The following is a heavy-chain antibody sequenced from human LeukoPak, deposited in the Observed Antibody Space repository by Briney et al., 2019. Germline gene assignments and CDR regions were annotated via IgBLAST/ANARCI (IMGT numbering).Heavy chain of an antibody. CDR3: ARHYGP. J-gene: IGHJ5*02. V-gene: IGHV4-39*01. CDR2: AYYGVNT. D-gene: IGHD3-10*01. Sequence: PSETLSLTCTVSGGSINNKNYYWDWVRQPPGKGLEWIGSAYYGVNTYYNPSLKSRVTISVDTSKNQFSLKLSSVTAADTAVYYCARHYGPWGQGTLVTVSS. CDR1: GGSINNKNYY.